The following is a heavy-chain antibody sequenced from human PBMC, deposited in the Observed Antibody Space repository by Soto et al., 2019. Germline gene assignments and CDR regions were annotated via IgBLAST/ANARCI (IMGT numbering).Heavy chain of an antibody. CDR1: GCSVSNNNW. V-gene: IGHV4-4*02. CDR2: IHPSGGT. Sequence: QVQLQESGPGLVKPSGTLALSCAVSGCSVSNNNWWSLVRPSPGNGLEWIGEIHPSGGTSYNTSLESRATLSVDKYKNELSLRLNYVTAADTAVYYCTKNSAYALDYWGLGILVTVSS. CDR3: TKNSAYALDY. J-gene: IGHJ4*02. D-gene: IGHD5-12*01.